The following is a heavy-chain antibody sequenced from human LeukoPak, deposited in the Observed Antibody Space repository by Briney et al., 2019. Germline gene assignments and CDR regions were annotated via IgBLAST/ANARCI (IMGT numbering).Heavy chain of an antibody. CDR3: ARSDYVWGSYRYLDY. CDR2: IYTSGST. D-gene: IGHD3-16*02. V-gene: IGHV4-61*02. J-gene: IGHJ4*02. Sequence: SQTLSLTCTVSGGSISSGSYYWSWIRQPAGKGLEWIGRIYTSGSTNYNPSLKSRVTISVGTSKNQSSLKLSSVTAADTAVYYCARSDYVWGSYRYLDYWGQGTLVTVSS. CDR1: GGSISSGSYY.